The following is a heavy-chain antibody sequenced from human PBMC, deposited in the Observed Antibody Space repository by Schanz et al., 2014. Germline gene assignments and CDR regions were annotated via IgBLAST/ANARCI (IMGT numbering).Heavy chain of an antibody. D-gene: IGHD2-15*01. V-gene: IGHV3-43*01. CDR3: AKGSVVVVAATLPFDP. Sequence: EVQLVESGGGLMQPGGSLRLSCVGSGFAFDDYIMHWVRQSPGKGLEWVSLITWDGGDAYYADSVKGRFTISRDNSKNTLYLQMNSLRAEDTAVYYCAKGSVVVVAATLPFDPWGQGTLVTVSS. CDR2: ITWDGGDA. CDR1: GFAFDDYI. J-gene: IGHJ5*02.